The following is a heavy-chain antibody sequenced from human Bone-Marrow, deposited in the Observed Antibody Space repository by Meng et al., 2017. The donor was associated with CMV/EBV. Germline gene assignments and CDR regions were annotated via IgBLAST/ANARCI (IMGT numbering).Heavy chain of an antibody. CDR3: ARVVPAAIGGWY. Sequence: GGSLRLSCAASGFTFSSYWMHWVRQAPGKGLEWVSSISSSSSYIYYADSVKGRFTISRDNAKNSLYLQMNSLRAEDTAVYYCARVVPAAIGGWYWGQGTLVTVSS. J-gene: IGHJ4*02. CDR1: GFTFSSYW. D-gene: IGHD2-2*01. V-gene: IGHV3-21*01. CDR2: ISSSSSYI.